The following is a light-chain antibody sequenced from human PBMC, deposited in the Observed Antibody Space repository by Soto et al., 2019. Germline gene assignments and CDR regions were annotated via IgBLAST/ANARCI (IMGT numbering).Light chain of an antibody. CDR2: KVS. Sequence: DVVMTQSPLSLPVTLGQPASISCRSSQSLVNSDGNTYLNWFQQRPGQSPRRLIYKVSNRDSGVPDRFSGSGSGTDFTLKISRVEAEDVGVYYCMQGTHWPPTFGQGNKVEIK. J-gene: IGKJ1*01. CDR1: QSLVNSDGNTY. CDR3: MQGTHWPPT. V-gene: IGKV2-30*01.